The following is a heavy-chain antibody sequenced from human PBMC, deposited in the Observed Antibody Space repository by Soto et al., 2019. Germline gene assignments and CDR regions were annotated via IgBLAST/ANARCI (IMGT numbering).Heavy chain of an antibody. CDR1: GGSVSSGIYY. D-gene: IGHD6-19*01. CDR3: ARGTTGIAVAGSKGNFDY. J-gene: IGHJ4*02. V-gene: IGHV4-61*01. CDR2: IYYSGST. Sequence: NPSETLSLTCTVSGGSVSSGIYYWSWIRQPPGKGLEWIGYIYYSGSTNYNPSLKSRVTISVDTSKNQFSLKLSSVTAADTAVYYCARGTTGIAVAGSKGNFDYWGQGTLVTVSS.